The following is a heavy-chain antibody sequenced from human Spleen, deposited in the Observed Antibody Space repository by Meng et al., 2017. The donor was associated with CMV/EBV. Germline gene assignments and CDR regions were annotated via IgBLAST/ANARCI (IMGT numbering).Heavy chain of an antibody. V-gene: IGHV3-21*01. D-gene: IGHD1-26*01. CDR2: ISSSSTYI. CDR3: GSREGGY. CDR1: GFTFSPYS. J-gene: IGHJ4*02. Sequence: GESLKISCVASGFTFSPYSMNWVRQAPGKGLEWVSSISSSSTYIHYADSVNGRFTVSRDNAKNSLYLQMNSLRAEDTAVYYCGSREGGYWGQGTLVTVS.